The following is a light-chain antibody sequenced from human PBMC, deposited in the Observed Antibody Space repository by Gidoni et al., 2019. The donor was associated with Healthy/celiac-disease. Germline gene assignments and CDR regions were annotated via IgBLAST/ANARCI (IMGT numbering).Light chain of an antibody. Sequence: DILLPQSPGTLSLSPGERATLSCRASQSVSSSYLAWYQQKPGQAPRLLIYGASSRATGIPDRFSGSGSGTDFTLTISRLEPEDFAVYYWQQYGSSPITFXQXTRLEIK. CDR3: QQYGSSPIT. V-gene: IGKV3-20*01. J-gene: IGKJ5*01. CDR2: GAS. CDR1: QSVSSSY.